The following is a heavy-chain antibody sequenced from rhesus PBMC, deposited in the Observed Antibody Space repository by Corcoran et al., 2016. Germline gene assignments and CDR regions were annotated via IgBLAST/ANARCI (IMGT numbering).Heavy chain of an antibody. V-gene: IGHV4-147*01. D-gene: IGHD4-29*01. CDR2: IYGGSGST. CDR1: GGSISSNY. Sequence: QVQLQESGPGLVKPSETLSLTCAVSGGSISSNYWSWIRQSPGKGLEWIGYIYGGSGSTSSNPSRKSRVTSSTDTSKNQFSLKLSSVTAADTAVYYCARYDYGSNSNSLDVWGRGVLVTVSS. J-gene: IGHJ5-2*02. CDR3: ARYDYGSNSNSLDV.